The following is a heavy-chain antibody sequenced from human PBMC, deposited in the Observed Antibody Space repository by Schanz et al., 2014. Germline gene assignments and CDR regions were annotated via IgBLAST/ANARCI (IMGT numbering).Heavy chain of an antibody. CDR1: GYIFSSYA. Sequence: QVQLVQSGPEVKKPGASVKVSCKASGYIFSSYAIHWVRQAPGQGLEWMGWINPTTGNPGYAQGFTGRFVFSFDTSVSTAYLQLSGLKAEDTAVYYCARARYGLDVWGHGTTVAAAS. CDR3: ARARYGLDV. J-gene: IGHJ6*02. CDR2: INPTTGNP. V-gene: IGHV7-4-1*02.